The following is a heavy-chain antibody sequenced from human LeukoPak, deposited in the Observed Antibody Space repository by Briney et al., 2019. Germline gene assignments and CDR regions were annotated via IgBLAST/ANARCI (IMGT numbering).Heavy chain of an antibody. D-gene: IGHD3-16*01. Sequence: ASVKVSCKASGYTFTSYGISWVRQAPGQGLEWMGGIIPIFGTTSSAQELQGRVTFTADKSTSTAYMELSSLRSEDTAVYYCASPPVGGAFDIWGQGTMVTVSS. CDR2: IIPIFGTT. CDR3: ASPPVGGAFDI. CDR1: GYTFTSYG. J-gene: IGHJ3*02. V-gene: IGHV1-69*06.